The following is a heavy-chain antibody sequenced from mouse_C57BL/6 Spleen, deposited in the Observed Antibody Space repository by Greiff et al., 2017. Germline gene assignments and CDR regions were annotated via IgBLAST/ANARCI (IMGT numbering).Heavy chain of an antibody. V-gene: IGHV1-64*01. J-gene: IGHJ3*01. D-gene: IGHD2-4*01. CDR2: IHPNSGST. Sequence: QVQLQQPGAELVKPGASVKLSCKASGYTFTSYWMHWVKQRPGQGLEWIGMIHPNSGSTNYNEKFKSKATLTVDKSSSTAYMQLSSLTSEDSAVFYCARRVYDSWFGGWGQGTLVSVSA. CDR3: ARRVYDSWFGG. CDR1: GYTFTSYW.